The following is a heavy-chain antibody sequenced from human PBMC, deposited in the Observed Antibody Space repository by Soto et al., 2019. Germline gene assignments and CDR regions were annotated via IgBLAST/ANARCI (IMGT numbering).Heavy chain of an antibody. D-gene: IGHD5-12*01. Sequence: SVKVSCKASGGTFNNYPITWVRQTPGEGLEWMGGSIPIFGTANYAQKFQGRVTISVDESTSTAYMELSSLRSEDTAVYYCARGRGYSGDDHYYYFDMDVWGQGTTVTV. CDR2: SIPIFGTA. CDR1: GGTFNNYP. CDR3: ARGRGYSGDDHYYYFDMDV. J-gene: IGHJ6*02. V-gene: IGHV1-69*13.